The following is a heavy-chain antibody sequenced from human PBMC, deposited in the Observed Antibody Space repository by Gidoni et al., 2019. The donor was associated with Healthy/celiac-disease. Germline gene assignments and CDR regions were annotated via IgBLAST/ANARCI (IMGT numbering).Heavy chain of an antibody. CDR3: ARGAAAAFDY. CDR2: INHSGST. D-gene: IGHD6-13*01. V-gene: IGHV4-34*01. J-gene: IGHJ4*02. Sequence: QVQLQQWGAGLLKPSETLSLTCAVYGGSFSGYYWSWIRQPPGKGLEWIGEINHSGSTNYNPSLKSRVTISVDTSKNQFSLKLSSVTAADTAAYYCARGAAAAFDYWGQGTLVTVSS. CDR1: GGSFSGYY.